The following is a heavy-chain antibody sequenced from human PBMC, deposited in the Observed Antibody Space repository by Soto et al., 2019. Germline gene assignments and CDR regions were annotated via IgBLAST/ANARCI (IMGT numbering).Heavy chain of an antibody. D-gene: IGHD3-22*01. V-gene: IGHV4-61*01. Sequence: SETLSLTCAVSGGSISSNSYYWSWIRQPPGKGLEWIGYIYYSGSTNYNPSLKSRVTISVDTSKNQFSLKLSSVTAADTAVYYCARESGYYYDSSGYSYNWFDPWGQGTLVTVSS. CDR2: IYYSGST. CDR1: GGSISSNSYY. J-gene: IGHJ5*02. CDR3: ARESGYYYDSSGYSYNWFDP.